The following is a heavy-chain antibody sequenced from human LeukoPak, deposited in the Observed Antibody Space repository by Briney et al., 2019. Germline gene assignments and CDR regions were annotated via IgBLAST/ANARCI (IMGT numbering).Heavy chain of an antibody. D-gene: IGHD4-17*01. CDR1: VGSISSYY. CDR3: ARGKDYVPPYYFDY. Sequence: PSETLSLTCTVSVGSISSYYWSWIRQPPGKGLEWIGYIYYSGSTNYSPSLKSRVTISVDTSKNQFSLKLSSVTAADTAVYYCARGKDYVPPYYFDYWGQGTLVTVSS. CDR2: IYYSGST. V-gene: IGHV4-59*01. J-gene: IGHJ4*02.